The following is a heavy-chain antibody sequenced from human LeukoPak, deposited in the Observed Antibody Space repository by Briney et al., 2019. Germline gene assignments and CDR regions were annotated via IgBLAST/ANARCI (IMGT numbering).Heavy chain of an antibody. D-gene: IGHD3-10*02. Sequence: GGSLRLSCAASGFTFSSYEMNWVRQAPGKGLEWVSYISSSGSTIYYADSVKGRFTISRDNAKNSLYLQMNSLRAEDTAVYYCAELDITMIGGVWGKGTTVTISS. CDR1: GFTFSSYE. J-gene: IGHJ6*04. CDR3: AELDITMIGGV. V-gene: IGHV3-48*03. CDR2: ISSSGSTI.